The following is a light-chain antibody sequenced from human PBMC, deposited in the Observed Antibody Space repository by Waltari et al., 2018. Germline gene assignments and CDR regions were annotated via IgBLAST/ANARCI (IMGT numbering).Light chain of an antibody. CDR2: AAS. J-gene: IGKJ4*01. Sequence: DIQMTQSPSSLSASVGDRVTIPCRASQNINSYLNWYQQKSGRAPKLLIYAASSLQSGVPSRVSGSRSGTDFTLTISTLQPEDFGTYYCQQSYRTLTFGGGTKVEI. CDR1: QNINSY. V-gene: IGKV1-39*01. CDR3: QQSYRTLT.